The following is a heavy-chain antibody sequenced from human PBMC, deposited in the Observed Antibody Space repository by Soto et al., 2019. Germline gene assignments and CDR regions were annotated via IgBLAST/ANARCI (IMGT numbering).Heavy chain of an antibody. CDR3: AREPVAGNLPLDY. CDR1: GFTFSSYA. V-gene: IGHV3-30-3*01. CDR2: ISYDGSNK. D-gene: IGHD6-19*01. J-gene: IGHJ4*02. Sequence: QVQLVESGGGVVQPGRSLRLSCAASGFTFSSYAMHWVRQAPGKGLEWEAVISYDGSNKYYADSVKGRFTISRDNSKNTLYLQMNSLRAEDTAVYYCAREPVAGNLPLDYWGQGTLVTVSS.